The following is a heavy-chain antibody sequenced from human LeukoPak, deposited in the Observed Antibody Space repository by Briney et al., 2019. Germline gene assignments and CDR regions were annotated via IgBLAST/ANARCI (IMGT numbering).Heavy chain of an antibody. CDR3: AKVGKAARIIGATSRYYYYYMDV. CDR1: GFTFSSYG. CDR2: ISGSGTST. V-gene: IGHV3-23*01. D-gene: IGHD1-20*01. Sequence: GGSLRLSCAASGFTFSSYGMNWVRQAPGKGLEWVSTISGSGTSTYYADSVKGRFTISRDNSKNTLYLQMNSLRAEDTAVYYCAKVGKAARIIGATSRYYYYYMDVWGKGTTVTISS. J-gene: IGHJ6*03.